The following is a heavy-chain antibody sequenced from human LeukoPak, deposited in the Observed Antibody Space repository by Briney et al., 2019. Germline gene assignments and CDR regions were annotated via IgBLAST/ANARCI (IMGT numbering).Heavy chain of an antibody. Sequence: PGGSLRLSCAASGFTFSNYAMTWVRQAPGKGLEWVSAISISGTKTYYADSVKGRFTISRDNTKNSLYLQMNSLRAEDTALYHCARATGSCSSTSCHTYGMDVWGQGTTVTVSS. J-gene: IGHJ6*02. CDR3: ARATGSCSSTSCHTYGMDV. V-gene: IGHV3-23*01. CDR1: GFTFSNYA. CDR2: ISISGTKT. D-gene: IGHD2-2*01.